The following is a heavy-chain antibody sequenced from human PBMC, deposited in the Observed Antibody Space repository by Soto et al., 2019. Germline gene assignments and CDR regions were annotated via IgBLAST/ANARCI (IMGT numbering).Heavy chain of an antibody. CDR3: AKGYYGSGSYYRADTDWLDP. V-gene: IGHV3-30*18. Sequence: GGSLRLSCAASGFTFSNYGMHWVRQAPGKGLEWVAVISYDGSNKYYADSVKGRFTISRDNSKNTLYLQMNSLRAEDTAVYYCAKGYYGSGSYYRADTDWLDPWGQGNLVTVSS. CDR1: GFTFSNYG. D-gene: IGHD3-10*01. J-gene: IGHJ5*02. CDR2: ISYDGSNK.